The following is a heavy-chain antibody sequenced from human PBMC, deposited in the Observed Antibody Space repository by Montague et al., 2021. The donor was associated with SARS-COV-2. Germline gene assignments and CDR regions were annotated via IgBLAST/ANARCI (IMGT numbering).Heavy chain of an antibody. D-gene: IGHD3-22*01. Sequence: TLSLTCTVSGGSISSGGYYWSWIRQHPGKGLEWIGYIYYSGSTYYNPSLKSRATISVDTSKNQFSLKLSSVTAADTAVYYCARAATITMIVVVIDAFDXWGQGTMVTVSS. V-gene: IGHV4-31*03. CDR3: ARAATITMIVVVIDAFDX. J-gene: IGHJ3*02. CDR2: IYYSGST. CDR1: GGSISSGGYY.